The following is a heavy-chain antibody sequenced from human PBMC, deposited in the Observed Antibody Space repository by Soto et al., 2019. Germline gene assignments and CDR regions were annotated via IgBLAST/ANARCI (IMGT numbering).Heavy chain of an antibody. V-gene: IGHV3-53*04. Sequence: EVQLVESGGGLVQPGGSLRLSCAASGFTVSSNYMSWVRQAPGKGLEWVSVIYSGGSTYYADSVKGRFTISRHNSXXTLYVQMNSLRAEDTAVYYCASRYNPYYSYYGMDVWGQGTTVTVSS. CDR2: IYSGGST. J-gene: IGHJ6*02. D-gene: IGHD1-1*01. CDR1: GFTVSSNY. CDR3: ASRYNPYYSYYGMDV.